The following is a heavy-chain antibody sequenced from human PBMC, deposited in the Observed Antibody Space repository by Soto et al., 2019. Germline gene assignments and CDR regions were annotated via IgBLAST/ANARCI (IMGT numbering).Heavy chain of an antibody. CDR1: GFTFSSYA. CDR3: AKDRKEGSGWYDYYYGMDV. CDR2: ISGSGGST. J-gene: IGHJ6*02. D-gene: IGHD6-19*01. V-gene: IGHV3-23*01. Sequence: SLRLSCAASGFTFSSYAMSWVRQAPGKGLEWVSAISGSGGSTYYADSVKGRFTISRDNSKNTLYLQMNSLRAEDTAVYYCAKDRKEGSGWYDYYYGMDVWGQGTTVTVSS.